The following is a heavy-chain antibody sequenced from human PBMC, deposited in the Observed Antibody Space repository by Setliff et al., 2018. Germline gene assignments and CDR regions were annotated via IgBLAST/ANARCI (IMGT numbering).Heavy chain of an antibody. CDR3: ARDLGHGGDSDY. D-gene: IGHD2-21*02. CDR2: IGHAGSI. Sequence: SQTLSLTCTVSGYSISSGYIWGWIRQPPGKGLEWVGNIGHAGSINYNPSLESRLTISRDTSKNQVSLKLNSATATDTAVYYCARDLGHGGDSDYWGQGIQVTVS. CDR1: GYSISSGYI. J-gene: IGHJ4*02. V-gene: IGHV4-38-2*02.